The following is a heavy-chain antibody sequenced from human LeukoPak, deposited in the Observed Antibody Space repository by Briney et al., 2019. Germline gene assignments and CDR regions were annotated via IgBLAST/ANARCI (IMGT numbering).Heavy chain of an antibody. CDR1: GYTFTSYG. D-gene: IGHD2-15*01. CDR3: ARDCSGGSCYSHPWDYYYGMDV. Sequence: ASVKVSCKASGYTFTSYGISWVRQAPGQGLEWMGWISAYNGNINYAQKLQGRVTMTTDTSTSTAYMELRSLRSDDTAVYYCARDCSGGSCYSHPWDYYYGMDVWGQGTTVTVSS. V-gene: IGHV1-18*01. CDR2: ISAYNGNI. J-gene: IGHJ6*02.